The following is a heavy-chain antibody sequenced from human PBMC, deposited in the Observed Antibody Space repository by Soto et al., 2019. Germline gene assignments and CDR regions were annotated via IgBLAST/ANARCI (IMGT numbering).Heavy chain of an antibody. D-gene: IGHD2-2*01. J-gene: IGHJ6*02. CDR1: GFTFRFYS. CDR3: GDPVPAATHYDYYNVDV. CDR2: TTGSGDTT. V-gene: IGHV3-23*01. Sequence: EVQLLESGGGLVQPGGSLRLSCAASGFTFRFYSMSWVRQAPGKGLEWVSYTTGSGDTTSYADSVKGRFTISRDNSKNTLYLQMNSLRADDTAVYYCGDPVPAATHYDYYNVDVWGQGTTVTVSS.